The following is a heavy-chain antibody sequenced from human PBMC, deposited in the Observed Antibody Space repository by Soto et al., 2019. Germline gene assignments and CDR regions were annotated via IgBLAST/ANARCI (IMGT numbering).Heavy chain of an antibody. V-gene: IGHV3-74*01. D-gene: IGHD5-18*01. CDR1: GFTFSIYW. J-gene: IGHJ4*02. CDR2: INSAGTTT. Sequence: GGSLRLSCAASGFTFSIYWMHWVRQAPGKGLVWVSRINSAGTTTTYADSMKGRFTISRDNAKNTLYLQMNSLRAEDTAVYYCARWDTAMVIDYWGQGTQVTVSS. CDR3: ARWDTAMVIDY.